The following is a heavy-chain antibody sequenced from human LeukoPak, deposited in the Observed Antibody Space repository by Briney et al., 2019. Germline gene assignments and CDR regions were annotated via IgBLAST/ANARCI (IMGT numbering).Heavy chain of an antibody. Sequence: GASVKVSCKASGYTFTSYGISWVRQAPGQGLEWMGWINPNSGGTNYAQKFQGRVTMTRDTSISTAYMELSRLRSDDTAVYYCARDGYGFPSGYSPDRAFDIWGQGTMVTVSS. V-gene: IGHV1-2*02. D-gene: IGHD3-22*01. CDR2: INPNSGGT. CDR3: ARDGYGFPSGYSPDRAFDI. CDR1: GYTFTSYG. J-gene: IGHJ3*02.